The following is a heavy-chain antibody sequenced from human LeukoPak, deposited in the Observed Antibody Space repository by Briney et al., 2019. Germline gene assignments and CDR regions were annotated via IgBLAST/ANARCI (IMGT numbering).Heavy chain of an antibody. Sequence: GGSLRLSCAASGFTFSSYEMNWVRQAPGKGLEWVSYISSSGSTIYYADSVKGRFTISRDSAKNSLYLQMNSLRAEDTAVYYCARERGAAYYYDSSGYLQGDAFDIWGQGTMVTVSS. CDR1: GFTFSSYE. J-gene: IGHJ3*02. CDR2: ISSSGSTI. V-gene: IGHV3-48*03. D-gene: IGHD3-22*01. CDR3: ARERGAAYYYDSSGYLQGDAFDI.